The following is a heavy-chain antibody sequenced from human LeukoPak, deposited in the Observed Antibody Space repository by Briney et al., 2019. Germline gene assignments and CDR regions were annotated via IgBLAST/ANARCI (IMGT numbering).Heavy chain of an antibody. CDR1: GGSISSSSYY. Sequence: SETLSLTCTVSGGSISSSSYYWGWIRQPPGKGLEWFGSIYYSGNTYYNPSLKSRVTISVDTSKNQFSLKLSSVTAADTAVYYCARVSGGPEQWLAGYYYYGMDVWGQGTTVTVSS. CDR2: IYYSGNT. J-gene: IGHJ6*02. V-gene: IGHV4-39*07. CDR3: ARVSGGPEQWLAGYYYYGMDV. D-gene: IGHD6-19*01.